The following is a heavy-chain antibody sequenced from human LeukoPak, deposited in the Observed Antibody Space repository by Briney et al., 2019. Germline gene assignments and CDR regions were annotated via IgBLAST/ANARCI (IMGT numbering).Heavy chain of an antibody. Sequence: SVKVSCKASGGTFSSYAISWVRQAPGQGLEWMGRIIPILGIANYAQKFQGRVTITAAKSTSTAYMELCSLRSEDTAVYYCAGDKLDYYGSGSYYRDYYYGMDVWGQGTTVTVSS. D-gene: IGHD3-10*01. V-gene: IGHV1-69*04. CDR3: AGDKLDYYGSGSYYRDYYYGMDV. CDR1: GGTFSSYA. J-gene: IGHJ6*02. CDR2: IIPILGIA.